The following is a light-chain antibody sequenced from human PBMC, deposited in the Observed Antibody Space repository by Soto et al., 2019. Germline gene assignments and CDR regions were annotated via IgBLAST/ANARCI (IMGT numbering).Light chain of an antibody. Sequence: EIVLTQSPGTLSLSPGERATLSCRASQSVSTSYLAWYQQKPGQAPRLLIYDASSRATGIPDRFSGSGSGTDFTLTISRLEPEDFAVYYCQKYGSSPWTFGQGTKVEIK. J-gene: IGKJ1*01. CDR1: QSVSTSY. CDR2: DAS. CDR3: QKYGSSPWT. V-gene: IGKV3-20*01.